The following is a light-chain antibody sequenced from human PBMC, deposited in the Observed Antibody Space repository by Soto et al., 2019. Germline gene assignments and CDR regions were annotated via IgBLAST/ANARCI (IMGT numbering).Light chain of an antibody. CDR3: QQYNDNWT. Sequence: DIQMTQSPSTLSAPVGDRVTITCRASQSISSWLAWYQQKPGKAPRLLIYKASNLESGVPSRFSGSGSGTEFTLTISCLQPDDCATYYCQQYNDNWTFGQGTKVEIK. CDR2: KAS. J-gene: IGKJ1*01. V-gene: IGKV1-5*03. CDR1: QSISSW.